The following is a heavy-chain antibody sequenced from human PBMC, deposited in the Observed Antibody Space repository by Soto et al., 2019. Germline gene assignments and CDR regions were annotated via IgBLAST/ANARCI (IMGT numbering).Heavy chain of an antibody. V-gene: IGHV3-23*01. CDR3: AKDYGGLPFDY. D-gene: IGHD3-10*01. CDR2: VGGGGRGI. CDR1: GFAFSSYA. Sequence: GGSLRLSCAASGFAFSSYAMSWVRQTPEKGLEWLSVVGGGGRGILYADSVKGRFTISRDNSRNILYLQMSSLRADDTAVYYCAKDYGGLPFDYWGQGSRVTVSS. J-gene: IGHJ4*01.